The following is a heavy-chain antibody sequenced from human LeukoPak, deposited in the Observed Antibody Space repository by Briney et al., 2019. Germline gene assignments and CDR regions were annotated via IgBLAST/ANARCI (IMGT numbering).Heavy chain of an antibody. CDR3: AGGYSDYGFFDS. CDR2: ISPSGGST. Sequence: PGGSLRLSCTTSGLTFSNCVMTWVRQSPGKGLEWVSSISPSGGSTFYADSVKDRFTISRDNSKNTLYLQMSSLGAEDTAAYYCAGGYSDYGFFDSWGQGTLVTVSS. V-gene: IGHV3-23*01. J-gene: IGHJ4*02. CDR1: GLTFSNCV. D-gene: IGHD5-12*01.